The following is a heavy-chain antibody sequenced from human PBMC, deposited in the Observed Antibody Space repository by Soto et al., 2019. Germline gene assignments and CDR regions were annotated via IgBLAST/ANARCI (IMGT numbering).Heavy chain of an antibody. V-gene: IGHV1-46*03. J-gene: IGHJ4*02. CDR3: ARGTWYYGDY. Sequence: ASVKVSCKASGYTFTTYYIHWVRQAPGQGLEWIGIINPSGGSISSAQRFQGRVTMTRDTSTSTVYMELSSLRSDDTAVYYCARGTWYYGDYWGQGTLVTVSS. CDR2: INPSGGSI. CDR1: GYTFTTYY. D-gene: IGHD6-13*01.